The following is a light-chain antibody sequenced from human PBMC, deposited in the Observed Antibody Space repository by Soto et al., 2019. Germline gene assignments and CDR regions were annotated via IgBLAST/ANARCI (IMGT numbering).Light chain of an antibody. Sequence: QSALTQPASVSGSPGQSITISCTGTSSDVGGYNYVSWYQQHPGRAPKLIIYAVSSRPSGVSDRFSGSKSGNTASLTISGLHTEDEADYYCCSYAGSYTYVFGPGTKLTVL. CDR2: AVS. CDR3: CSYAGSYTYV. V-gene: IGLV2-14*01. J-gene: IGLJ1*01. CDR1: SSDVGGYNY.